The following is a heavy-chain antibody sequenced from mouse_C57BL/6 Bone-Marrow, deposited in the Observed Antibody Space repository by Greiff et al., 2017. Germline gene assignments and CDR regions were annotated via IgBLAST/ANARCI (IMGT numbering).Heavy chain of an antibody. CDR2: IYPRSGNT. CDR3: AIYYYGRGAWFAY. V-gene: IGHV1-81*01. Sequence: VQLQESGAELARPGASVKLSCKASGYTFTSYGISWVKQRTGQGLEWIGEIYPRSGNTYYNEKFKGKATLTADKSSSTAYMELRSLTSDDSAVYFCAIYYYGRGAWFAYWGQGTLVTVSA. D-gene: IGHD1-1*01. CDR1: GYTFTSYG. J-gene: IGHJ3*01.